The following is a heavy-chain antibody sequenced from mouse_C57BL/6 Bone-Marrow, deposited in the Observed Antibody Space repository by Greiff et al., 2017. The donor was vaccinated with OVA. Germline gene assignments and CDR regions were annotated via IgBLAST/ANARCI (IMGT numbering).Heavy chain of an antibody. V-gene: IGHV5-17*01. J-gene: IGHJ3*01. CDR3: ASPYYYGSPWFAY. CDR2: ISSGSSTI. Sequence: EVKVEESGGGLVKPGGSLKLSCAASGFTFSDYGMHWVRQAPEKGLEWVAYISSGSSTIYYADTVKGRFTISRDNAKNTLFLQMTSLRSEDTAMYYCASPYYYGSPWFAYWGQGTLVTVSA. D-gene: IGHD1-1*01. CDR1: GFTFSDYG.